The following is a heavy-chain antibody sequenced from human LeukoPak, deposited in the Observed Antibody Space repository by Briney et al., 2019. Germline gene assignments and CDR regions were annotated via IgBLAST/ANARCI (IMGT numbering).Heavy chain of an antibody. J-gene: IGHJ6*03. Sequence: SETLSPTCTVSGGSISSSSYYWGWIRQPPGKGLEWIGSIYYSGSTYYNPSLKSRVTISVDTSKNQFSLKLSSVTAADTAVYYCARRAYYYGSGSYQHYYYYYMDVWGKGTTVTVSS. CDR1: GGSISSSSYY. CDR3: ARRAYYYGSGSYQHYYYYYMDV. V-gene: IGHV4-39*01. D-gene: IGHD3-10*01. CDR2: IYYSGST.